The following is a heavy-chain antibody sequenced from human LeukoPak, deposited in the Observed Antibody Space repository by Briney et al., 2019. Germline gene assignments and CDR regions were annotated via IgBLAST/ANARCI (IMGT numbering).Heavy chain of an antibody. CDR3: ARDPLNSSGWSYYYYYGMDV. Sequence: ASVKVSCKASGYTFTSYGISWVRQAPGQGLEGMGWISAYNGNTNYAQKLQGRVTMTTDTATSTAYMELRSLRSDDTAVYYCARDPLNSSGWSYYYYYGMDVWGQGTTVTVSS. CDR2: ISAYNGNT. J-gene: IGHJ6*02. V-gene: IGHV1-18*01. CDR1: GYTFTSYG. D-gene: IGHD6-19*01.